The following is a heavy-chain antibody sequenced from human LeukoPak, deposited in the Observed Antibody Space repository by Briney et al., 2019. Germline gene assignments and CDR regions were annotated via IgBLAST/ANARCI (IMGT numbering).Heavy chain of an antibody. J-gene: IGHJ5*02. CDR1: GGSISSTTYY. D-gene: IGHD1-14*01. Sequence: SETLSLTCTVSGGSISSTTYYWAWIRQPPGKGLEWIGSIYKTGSTNYSPSLKSRVFISVDTSNNQFSLKLSSVTAADTAVYYCARESTANWFDPWGQGTLVTVSS. CDR3: ARESTANWFDP. V-gene: IGHV4-39*07. CDR2: IYKTGST.